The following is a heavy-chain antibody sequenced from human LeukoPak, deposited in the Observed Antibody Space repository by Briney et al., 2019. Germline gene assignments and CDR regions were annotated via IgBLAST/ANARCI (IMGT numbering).Heavy chain of an antibody. CDR1: GFTFDDYT. J-gene: IGHJ4*02. Sequence: PGGSLRLSCAASGFTFDDYTMHWVRQAPGKGLEWVSLISWDGGSTYYADSVKGRFTISRDNSKNSLYLQMNSLRTEDTALYYCAKDMWGIAADGAFDYWGQGTLVTVSS. D-gene: IGHD6-13*01. CDR3: AKDMWGIAADGAFDY. CDR2: ISWDGGST. V-gene: IGHV3-43*01.